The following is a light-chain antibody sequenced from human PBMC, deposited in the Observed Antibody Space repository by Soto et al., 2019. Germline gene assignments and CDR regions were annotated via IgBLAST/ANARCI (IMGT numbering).Light chain of an antibody. CDR3: QEYGSSPLIT. Sequence: STLAFSPGERGTLSCRARQSFNSTYLAWYQQKPGQAPRLLIYGASSRATGIPDRFSGSGSGTDFTLTISRLEPEDLAVYYCQEYGSSPLITFGQGTRLDIK. V-gene: IGKV3-20*01. CDR2: GAS. J-gene: IGKJ5*01. CDR1: QSFNSTY.